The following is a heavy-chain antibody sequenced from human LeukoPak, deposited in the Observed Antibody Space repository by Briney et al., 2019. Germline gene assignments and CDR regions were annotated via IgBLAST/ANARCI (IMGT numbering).Heavy chain of an antibody. J-gene: IGHJ4*02. V-gene: IGHV4-34*01. CDR3: ARLRDGYTDY. CDR2: INHSGST. Sequence: NPSETLSLTCAVSGGSLSGYYWTWIRQPPRKGLEWIGEINHSGSTNYNPSLKSRVTISVDTSKNQFSLKLSSVTAADTAVYYCARLRDGYTDYWGQGTLVTVSS. D-gene: IGHD5-24*01. CDR1: GGSLSGYY.